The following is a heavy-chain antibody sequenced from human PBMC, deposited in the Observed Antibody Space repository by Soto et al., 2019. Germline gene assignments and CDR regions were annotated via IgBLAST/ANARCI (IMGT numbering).Heavy chain of an antibody. CDR3: ARSGEDYAIDY. CDR2: IYYSGST. CDR1: GGSIISYY. V-gene: IGHV4-59*08. D-gene: IGHD4-17*01. J-gene: IGHJ4*02. Sequence: SETQSLTSTVSGGSIISYYWSWIRQPPGKGLEWIGYIYYSGSTNYNPSLKSRVTISVDTSKNQFSLKLSSVTAADTAVYYCARSGEDYAIDYWGQGTLVTVSS.